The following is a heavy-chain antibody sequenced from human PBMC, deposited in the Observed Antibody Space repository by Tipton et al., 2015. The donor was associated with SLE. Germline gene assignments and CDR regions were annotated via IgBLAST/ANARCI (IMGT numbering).Heavy chain of an antibody. CDR2: INSDGSST. CDR3: ARAAGSIAARARWFDP. D-gene: IGHD6-6*01. CDR1: GFTFSSYW. V-gene: IGHV3-74*01. Sequence: GSLRLSCAASGFTFSSYWMHWVRQAPGKGLVWVSRINSDGSSTSYADSVKGRFTISRDNAKNTLYLQMNSLRAEDTAVYYCARAAGSIAARARWFDPWGQGTLVTVSS. J-gene: IGHJ5*02.